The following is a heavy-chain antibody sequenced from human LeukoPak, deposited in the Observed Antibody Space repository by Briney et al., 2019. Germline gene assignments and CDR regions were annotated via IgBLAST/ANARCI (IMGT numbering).Heavy chain of an antibody. D-gene: IGHD1-26*01. J-gene: IGHJ3*02. Sequence: GGSLRPSCAASGFTFSSYGMHWVRQAPGKGLEWVAVIWYDGSNKYYADSVKGRFTISRDNSKNTLYLQMNSLRAEDTAVYYCARESGGSQFSFDIWGQGTMVTVSS. CDR2: IWYDGSNK. CDR3: ARESGGSQFSFDI. V-gene: IGHV3-33*01. CDR1: GFTFSSYG.